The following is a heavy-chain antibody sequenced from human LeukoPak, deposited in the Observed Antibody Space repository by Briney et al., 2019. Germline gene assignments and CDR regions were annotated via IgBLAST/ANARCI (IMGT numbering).Heavy chain of an antibody. D-gene: IGHD1-14*01. CDR1: GGSISTYY. CDR3: AKEGREFDSTGSRYFYYYMDV. J-gene: IGHJ6*03. Sequence: SETLSLTCTVSGGSISTYYWSWIRQPPGKGLEWIGHVYYSGSTKYNPSLKSRATISVDTSKNQFSLKLSSVTAADTAVYYCAKEGREFDSTGSRYFYYYMDVWGKGTTVTVSS. CDR2: VYYSGST. V-gene: IGHV4-59*12.